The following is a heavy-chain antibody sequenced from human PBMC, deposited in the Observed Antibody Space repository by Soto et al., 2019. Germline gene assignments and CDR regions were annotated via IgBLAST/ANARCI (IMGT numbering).Heavy chain of an antibody. V-gene: IGHV4-30-4*01. CDR1: GGSMSSGIYY. CDR3: ATMGTPVTGLYYLDH. CDR2: TSYSGTT. J-gene: IGHJ4*02. Sequence: PSETLSLTCTVSGGSMSSGIYYWSWIRQPPGKGLECIGFTSYSGTTYYNTSLWSRVSMSVDTSKNQFSLHVNSVTAADTAVYYCATMGTPVTGLYYLDHWGQGTLVTVS. D-gene: IGHD4-17*01.